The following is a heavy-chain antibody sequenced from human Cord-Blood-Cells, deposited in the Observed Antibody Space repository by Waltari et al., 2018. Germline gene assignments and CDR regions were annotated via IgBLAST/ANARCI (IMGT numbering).Heavy chain of an antibody. J-gene: IGHJ3*02. CDR2: SIPIFGTA. D-gene: IGHD6-6*01. CDR1: GGTFSSYA. Sequence: QVQLVQSGAEVKKPGSSVKVFRKASGGTFSSYAISWVRQAPGQGLEWMGGSIPIFGTANYAKKFQGRVTITADKSTSTAYMGLSSLRSEDTAVYYCARAPSIAALDAFDIWGQGTMVTVSS. CDR3: ARAPSIAALDAFDI. V-gene: IGHV1-69*06.